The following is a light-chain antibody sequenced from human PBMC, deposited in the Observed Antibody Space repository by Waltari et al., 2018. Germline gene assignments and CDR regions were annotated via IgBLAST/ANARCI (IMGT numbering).Light chain of an antibody. CDR1: SSDSGGYEY. CDR3: SSFTRSTTGI. CDR2: DVN. V-gene: IGLV2-14*03. J-gene: IGLJ2*01. Sequence: SALTQPDSVSGSPGQSITISCSGISSDSGGYEYVSWYQQHPGKAPKYIIYDVNTLPSGVSNRFSGSKSGSSASLTISGLQAEDEADYYCSSFTRSTTGIFGGGTKVTVL.